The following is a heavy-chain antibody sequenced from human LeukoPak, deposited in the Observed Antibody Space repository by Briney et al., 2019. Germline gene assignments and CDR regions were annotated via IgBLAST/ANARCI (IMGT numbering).Heavy chain of an antibody. V-gene: IGHV3-30*03. CDR3: ARISGSNFDWFRLNYYYYGMDV. CDR1: GFTFSSYG. J-gene: IGHJ6*02. Sequence: GGSLRLSCAASGFTFSSYGMHWVRQAPGKGLEWVAVISYDGSNKYYADSVKGRFTISRDNSKNTLYLQMNSLRAEDTAVYYCARISGSNFDWFRLNYYYYGMDVWGQGTTVTVSS. CDR2: ISYDGSNK. D-gene: IGHD3-9*01.